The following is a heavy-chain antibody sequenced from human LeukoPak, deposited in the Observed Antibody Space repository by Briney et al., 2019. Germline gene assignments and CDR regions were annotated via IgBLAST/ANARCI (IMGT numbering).Heavy chain of an antibody. J-gene: IGHJ6*03. Sequence: SETLSLTCTVSGGSISSYYWSWIRQPPGKGLEWIGYIYYSGYTNYNPSLKSRVTISVDTSKNQFSLKLSSVTAADTAVYYCARGRDGYNNYYYYYMDVWGKGTTVTVSS. CDR2: IYYSGYT. V-gene: IGHV4-59*12. CDR1: GGSISSYY. CDR3: ARGRDGYNNYYYYYMDV. D-gene: IGHD5-24*01.